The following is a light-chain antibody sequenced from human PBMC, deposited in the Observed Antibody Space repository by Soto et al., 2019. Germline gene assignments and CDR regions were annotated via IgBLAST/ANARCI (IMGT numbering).Light chain of an antibody. CDR1: QNIDNK. CDR3: QHYYNWPQYT. V-gene: IGKV3-15*01. CDR2: AAS. J-gene: IGKJ2*01. Sequence: EIVLTQSLVTLSVSPGERATLSCRTNQNIDNKLAWYQQKPGQTPRLLIFAASTRATDIPARFSGSGSGTEFTLTISSLQSDDFAVYYCQHYYNWPQYTFGQGTKLEIE.